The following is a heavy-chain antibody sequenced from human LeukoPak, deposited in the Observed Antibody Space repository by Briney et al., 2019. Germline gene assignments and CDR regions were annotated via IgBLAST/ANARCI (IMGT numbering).Heavy chain of an antibody. CDR2: ISSSGSTI. CDR3: ARAYYYDSSDAFDI. Sequence: GGSLRLSCAASGFTFSDYYMSWIRQAPGKGLEWVPYISSSGSTIYYADSVKGRFTISRDNAKNSLYLQMNSLRAEDTAVYYCARAYYYDSSDAFDIWGQGTMVTVSS. CDR1: GFTFSDYY. V-gene: IGHV3-11*01. J-gene: IGHJ3*02. D-gene: IGHD3-22*01.